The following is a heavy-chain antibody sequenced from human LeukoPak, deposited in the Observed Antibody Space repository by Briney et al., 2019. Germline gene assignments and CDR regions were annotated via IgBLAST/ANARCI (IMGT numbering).Heavy chain of an antibody. Sequence: PGGSLRLSCAASGFTFSSYSMNWVRQPPGKGLEWIGEINHSGSTNYNPSLKSRVTISVDTSKNQFSLKLSSVTAADTAVYYCARRPRGSGSYYLGYWGQGTLVTVSS. CDR1: GFTFSSYS. CDR2: INHSGST. V-gene: IGHV4-34*01. D-gene: IGHD3-10*01. CDR3: ARRPRGSGSYYLGY. J-gene: IGHJ4*02.